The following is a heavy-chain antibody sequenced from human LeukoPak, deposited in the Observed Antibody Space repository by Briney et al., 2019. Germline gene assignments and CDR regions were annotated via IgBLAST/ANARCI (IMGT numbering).Heavy chain of an antibody. Sequence: GGSLRLSCAASGFTFDDYAMHWVRQAPGKGLEWVSGISWNSGSIGYADSVKGRFTISRDNAKNSLYLQMNSLRAGDTALYYCAKAGELSISSEPDYWGQGTLVTVSS. J-gene: IGHJ4*02. CDR1: GFTFDDYA. CDR3: AKAGELSISSEPDY. V-gene: IGHV3-9*01. CDR2: ISWNSGSI. D-gene: IGHD3-3*01.